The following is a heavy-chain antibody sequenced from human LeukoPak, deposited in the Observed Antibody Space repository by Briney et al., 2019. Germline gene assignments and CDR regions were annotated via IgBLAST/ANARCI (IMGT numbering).Heavy chain of an antibody. CDR1: GFTFSNYW. CDR3: ASAGLTYGSGSYFVY. V-gene: IGHV3-7*03. CDR2: IKHDGSED. J-gene: IGHJ4*02. D-gene: IGHD3-10*01. Sequence: PGGTLRLSCAASGFTFSNYWMTWVRQAPGKGLEWVANIKHDGSEDYYLDSVKGRFTISRDNAKNSLYLQMNSLRAEDTALYYCASAGLTYGSGSYFVYWGQGTLVTVSS.